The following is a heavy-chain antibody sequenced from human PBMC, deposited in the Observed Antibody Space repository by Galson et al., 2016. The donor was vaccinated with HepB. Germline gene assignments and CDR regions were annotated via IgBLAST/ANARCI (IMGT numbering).Heavy chain of an antibody. V-gene: IGHV3-23*01. Sequence: SLRLSCAMSGLTFSKYAMQWVRQAPGKGLEWVSAIDSSGHSTYYTDSVTGRFTISRDNSKNTLYLQMNSLRYEDTAVYYCARDALKESGSPRHFNYYSGMDVWGQGTLVTVSS. CDR1: GLTFSKYA. CDR2: IDSSGHST. J-gene: IGHJ6*02. CDR3: ARDALKESGSPRHFNYYSGMDV. D-gene: IGHD1-26*01.